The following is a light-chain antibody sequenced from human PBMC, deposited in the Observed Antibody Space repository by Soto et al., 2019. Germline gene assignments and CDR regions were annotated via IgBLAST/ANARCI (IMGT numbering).Light chain of an antibody. V-gene: IGLV2-14*01. Sequence: QSVLTQPRSVSGSPGQSVTISCTGTSSDVGGYNYVSWYQQHPGKAPKVMIYEVSNRPSGVSNRFSGSKSGNTASLTISGLQAADEADYYCSSYTSSSTLYVFGTGTKVTV. CDR1: SSDVGGYNY. CDR3: SSYTSSSTLYV. J-gene: IGLJ1*01. CDR2: EVS.